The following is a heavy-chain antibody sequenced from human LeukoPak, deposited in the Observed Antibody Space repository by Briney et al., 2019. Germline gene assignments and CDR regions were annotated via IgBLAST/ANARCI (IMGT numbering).Heavy chain of an antibody. V-gene: IGHV3-64*01. CDR2: ISSNGGST. J-gene: IGHJ4*02. Sequence: PGGSLRLSCAASGFTFSSYAMHWVRQAPGKGLKYVSAISSNGGSTYYANSVKGRFTISRDKSKNTLYLQMGSLRAEDMAVYYCATGYYYDSSAPADYWGQGTLVTVSS. D-gene: IGHD3-22*01. CDR3: ATGYYYDSSAPADY. CDR1: GFTFSSYA.